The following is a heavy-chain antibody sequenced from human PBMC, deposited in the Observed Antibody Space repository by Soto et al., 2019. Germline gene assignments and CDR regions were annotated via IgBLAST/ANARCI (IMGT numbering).Heavy chain of an antibody. V-gene: IGHV4-59*01. D-gene: IGHD6-13*01. CDR2: IYYRGST. J-gene: IGHJ6*02. Sequence: SETLSLTCTVSGGSISGYYWSWIRQSPGKGLEYIGYIYYRGSTNYNPSLKSRVTMSVDTSRNQFSLKVNSVTAADTAVYYCARQQLLPFYYALDVWGQGTTVTVSS. CDR3: ARQQLLPFYYALDV. CDR1: GGSISGYY.